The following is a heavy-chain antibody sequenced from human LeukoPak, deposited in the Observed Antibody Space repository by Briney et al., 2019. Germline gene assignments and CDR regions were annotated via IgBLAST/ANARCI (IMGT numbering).Heavy chain of an antibody. Sequence: GGSLRLSCAASGFTFSSYWMHWVRQAPGKGLVWVSRINSDGSSTSYADSVKGRFTISRDNAKNTLYLQMNSLRAEDTAVYYCARGGGDSGYDLYAFDIWGQGTMVTVSS. J-gene: IGHJ3*02. CDR3: ARGGGDSGYDLYAFDI. V-gene: IGHV3-74*01. CDR1: GFTFSSYW. CDR2: INSDGSST. D-gene: IGHD5-12*01.